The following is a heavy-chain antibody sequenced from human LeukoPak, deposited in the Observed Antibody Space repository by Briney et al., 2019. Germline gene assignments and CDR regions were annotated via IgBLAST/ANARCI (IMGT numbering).Heavy chain of an antibody. CDR2: IHSSDSYI. D-gene: IGHD1-1*01. Sequence: GGSLRLSCAASGFTFSSYYMNWVRQAPGKGLEWVSSIHSSDSYINYADSVRGRFTISRDNAKSSLYLQMNSLRAEDTAVYYCARGGYREFDYWGQGTLVTVSS. V-gene: IGHV3-21*01. J-gene: IGHJ4*02. CDR1: GFTFSSYY. CDR3: ARGGYREFDY.